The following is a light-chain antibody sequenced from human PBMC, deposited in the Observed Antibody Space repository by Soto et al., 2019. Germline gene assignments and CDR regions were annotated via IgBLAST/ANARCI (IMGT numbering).Light chain of an antibody. CDR1: QSVLYSSNNKNY. Sequence: DIVMTQSPDSLAGSLGERATINCKSSQSVLYSSNNKNYLAWYQQKPGQPPKLLIYWASTRESGVPDRFSGSGSGTDFTLTISSLQAEDVAAYYCQQHYSSPQTFGQGTKVEIK. V-gene: IGKV4-1*01. CDR3: QQHYSSPQT. J-gene: IGKJ1*01. CDR2: WAS.